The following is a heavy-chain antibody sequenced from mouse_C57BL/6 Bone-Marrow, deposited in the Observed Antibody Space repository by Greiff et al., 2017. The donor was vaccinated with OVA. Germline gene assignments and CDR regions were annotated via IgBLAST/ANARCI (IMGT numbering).Heavy chain of an antibody. J-gene: IGHJ3*01. CDR3: ARSKFYDGFAY. Sequence: VQLKQSGPELVKPGASVKISCKASGYTFTDYYMNWVKQSHGKSLEWIGDINPNNGGTSYNQKFKGKATLTVDKSSSTAYMELRSLTSEDSAVYYCARSKFYDGFAYWGQGTLVTVSA. V-gene: IGHV1-26*01. CDR1: GYTFTDYY. D-gene: IGHD2-12*01. CDR2: INPNNGGT.